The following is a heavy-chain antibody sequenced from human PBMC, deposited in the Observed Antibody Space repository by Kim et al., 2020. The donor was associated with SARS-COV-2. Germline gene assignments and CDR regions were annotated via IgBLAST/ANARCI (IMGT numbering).Heavy chain of an antibody. CDR2: ISSSSSYI. V-gene: IGHV3-21*01. J-gene: IGHJ5*02. CDR1: GFSFSSYS. D-gene: IGHD5-18*01. CDR3: ARDLVDTALVTRTDWFDP. Sequence: WGSLRLSCAASGFSFSSYSMNWVRQAPGKGLEWVSSISSSSSYIYYADSVKGRFTISRDNAKKSLYLQMNSLRAEDTAVYYCARDLVDTALVTRTDWFDPWGQGILVTVSS.